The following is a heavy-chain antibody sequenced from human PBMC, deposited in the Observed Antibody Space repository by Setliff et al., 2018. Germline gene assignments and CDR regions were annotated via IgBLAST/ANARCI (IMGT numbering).Heavy chain of an antibody. Sequence: TSETLSLTCSVYGESFSNNYWSWIRQSPGRGLEWIGESNHGGSTSYNPSLKSRLTMSVDTSKNQFSLMLTSVTAADTALYYCRQAVVGRDVFDIWGQGTVVTVSS. CDR3: RQAVVGRDVFDI. CDR2: SNHGGST. CDR1: GESFSNNY. V-gene: IGHV4-34*01. D-gene: IGHD1-1*01. J-gene: IGHJ3*02.